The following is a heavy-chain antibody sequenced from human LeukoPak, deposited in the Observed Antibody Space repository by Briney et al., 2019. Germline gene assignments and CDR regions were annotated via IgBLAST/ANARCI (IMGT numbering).Heavy chain of an antibody. V-gene: IGHV3-30*04. CDR1: GFTFSDYA. CDR3: ARSSVAGTGDA. D-gene: IGHD6-19*01. CDR2: ISYDGSNK. J-gene: IGHJ6*04. Sequence: GGSLRLSCAASGFTFSDYAMHWVRQAPGRGLEWVAVISYDGSNKYYAESVKGRITISRDNSKSTLYLQMNSLRAEDTAVYYCARSSVAGTGDAWGKGTTVTVSS.